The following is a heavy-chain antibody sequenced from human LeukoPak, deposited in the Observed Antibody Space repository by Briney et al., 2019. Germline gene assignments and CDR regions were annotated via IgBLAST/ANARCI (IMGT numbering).Heavy chain of an antibody. CDR3: ARDGAFDI. Sequence: ASVKVSCKASGGTFSSYAISWVRQAPGQGLEWMGWINPDSGGTNYAQKFQGRVTMTRDTSISTAYMELSSLRSDDTAVYYCARDGAFDIWGQGTMVTVSS. CDR2: INPDSGGT. CDR1: GGTFSSYA. V-gene: IGHV1-2*02. J-gene: IGHJ3*02.